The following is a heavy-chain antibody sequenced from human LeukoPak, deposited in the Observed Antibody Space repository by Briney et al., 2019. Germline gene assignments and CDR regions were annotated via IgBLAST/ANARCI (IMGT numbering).Heavy chain of an antibody. J-gene: IGHJ5*02. CDR2: IKQDGSEK. CDR1: GFTFSGYW. CDR3: ARDRLRFLEWLSRPS. D-gene: IGHD3-3*01. Sequence: GGSLRLSCAASGFTFSGYWMAWVRQAPGKGLEWVANIKQDGSEKYYVDSVKGRFTISRDNAKNSLYLQMNSLRAEDTAVYYCARDRLRFLEWLSRPSWGQGTLVTVSS. V-gene: IGHV3-7*01.